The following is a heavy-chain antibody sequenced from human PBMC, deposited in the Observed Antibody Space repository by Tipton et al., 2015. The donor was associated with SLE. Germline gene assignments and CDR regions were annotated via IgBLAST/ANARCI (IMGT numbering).Heavy chain of an antibody. CDR1: GYTFTGYV. CDR3: ARDQGERWLQLGSFDY. J-gene: IGHJ4*02. D-gene: IGHD5-24*01. V-gene: IGHV1-18*01. Sequence: QLVQSGAEVKKPGASVKVSCKASGYTFTGYVITWVRQAPGQGLEWMGWISAYNGNTKYTQKLQARVTMTIDTSTSTAYMELMSLTSDDTAVYYCARDQGERWLQLGSFDYWGQGTLVTVSS. CDR2: ISAYNGNT.